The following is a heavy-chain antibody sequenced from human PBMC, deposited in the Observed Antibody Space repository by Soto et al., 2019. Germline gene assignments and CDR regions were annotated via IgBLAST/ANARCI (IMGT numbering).Heavy chain of an antibody. D-gene: IGHD1-7*01. J-gene: IGHJ5*02. CDR1: GGSISSYY. CDR3: ARDKLKHPGVTETFSWSAP. CDR2: IYTSGST. Sequence: QVQLQESGPGLVKPSETLSLTCTVSGGSISSYYWSWIRQPAGKGLEWIGRIYTSGSTNYNPSLKSRVTMSEDTFKNQFSRKLSSVTAADTAVYYCARDKLKHPGVTETFSWSAPGGRGPLVPVSS. V-gene: IGHV4-4*07.